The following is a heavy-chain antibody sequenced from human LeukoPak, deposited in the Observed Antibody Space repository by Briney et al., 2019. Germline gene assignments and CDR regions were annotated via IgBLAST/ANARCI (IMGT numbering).Heavy chain of an antibody. CDR2: ISYDAENK. D-gene: IGHD2-8*01. Sequence: GGSLRLSCEASGFTFSRYALHWVRQAPGKGLEWVATISYDAENKYYADSVRGRFTISRDSSKNTLFLQMSGLRDEDAAVYFCAKVDSAFELNMAVDHWGQGTLVTVS. CDR1: GFTFSRYA. V-gene: IGHV3-30*15. J-gene: IGHJ1*01. CDR3: AKVDSAFELNMAVDH.